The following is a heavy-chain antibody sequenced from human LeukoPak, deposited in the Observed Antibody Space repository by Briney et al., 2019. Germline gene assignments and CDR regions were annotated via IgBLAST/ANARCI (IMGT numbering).Heavy chain of an antibody. Sequence: GGSLRLSCAASGFTFSDYYMSWIRQAPGRGLEWASYISSSGSTIYYADSVKGRFTISRDNAKNSLYLQMNSLRAEDTALYYCAKDNIDGIAVAGTSSYGMDVWGQGTTVTVSS. CDR2: ISSSGSTI. V-gene: IGHV3-11*01. J-gene: IGHJ6*02. CDR3: AKDNIDGIAVAGTSSYGMDV. D-gene: IGHD6-19*01. CDR1: GFTFSDYY.